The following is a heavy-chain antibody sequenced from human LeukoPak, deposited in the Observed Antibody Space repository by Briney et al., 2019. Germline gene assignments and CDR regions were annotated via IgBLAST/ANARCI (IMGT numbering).Heavy chain of an antibody. CDR1: GYTFTGYY. D-gene: IGHD2-2*03. CDR3: ARDGMDIVVVPAAPTSYFDY. V-gene: IGHV1-18*04. J-gene: IGHJ4*02. Sequence: GASVKVSCKASGYTFTGYYMHWVRQAPGQGLEWMGWISAYNGNTNYAQKLQGRVTITTDTSTSTAYMELRSLRSDDTAVYYCARDGMDIVVVPAAPTSYFDYWGQGTLVTVSS. CDR2: ISAYNGNT.